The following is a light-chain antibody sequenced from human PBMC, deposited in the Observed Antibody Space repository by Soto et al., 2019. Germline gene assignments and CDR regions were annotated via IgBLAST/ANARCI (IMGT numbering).Light chain of an antibody. J-gene: IGKJ1*01. V-gene: IGKV1-39*01. CDR2: AAS. Sequence: MTQSPSSLSASVGDRVTITCRASQSISSYLNWYQQKPGKAPKLLIYAASSLQSGVPSRFSGSGSGTDFTLTISSLQPEDFATYYCQQSYSTPVTFGQGTKVDIK. CDR3: QQSYSTPVT. CDR1: QSISSY.